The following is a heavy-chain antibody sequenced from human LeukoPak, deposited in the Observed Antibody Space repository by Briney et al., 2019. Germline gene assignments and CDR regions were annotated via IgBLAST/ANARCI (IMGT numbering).Heavy chain of an antibody. CDR1: GFSVSSDY. CDR2: ISGSGSNT. J-gene: IGHJ4*02. Sequence: GGSLRLSCAASGFSVSSDYMNWVRQAPGKGLEWVSTISGSGSNTYYADSVKGRFAISRDNSKNTLYLQMNSLSAEDTAVYYCAKRITSAGRDPIDYWGQGTLVTVSS. D-gene: IGHD6-13*01. CDR3: AKRITSAGRDPIDY. V-gene: IGHV3-23*01.